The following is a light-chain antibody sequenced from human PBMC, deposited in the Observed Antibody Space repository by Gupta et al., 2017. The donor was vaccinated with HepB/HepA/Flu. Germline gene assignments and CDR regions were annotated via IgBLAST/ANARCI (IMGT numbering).Light chain of an antibody. CDR1: ISNIGSNT. CDR3: ATWDDSPSGPVL. V-gene: IGLV1-44*01. J-gene: IGLJ2*01. Sequence: QSVLTQPPSASGTPGQRVTISCSGSISNIGSNTVNWYQQLPGMAPQLLIYSNNQRPSGGPDRFSGSKSGTSASLAISGLQSEDEADYYCATWDDSPSGPVLFGGGTHLTVL. CDR2: SNN.